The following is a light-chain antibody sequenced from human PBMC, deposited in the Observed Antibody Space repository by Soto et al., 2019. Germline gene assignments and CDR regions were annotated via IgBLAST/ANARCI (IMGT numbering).Light chain of an antibody. V-gene: IGKV1-33*01. CDR1: QDITNY. CDR2: DSS. CDR3: QQFDSPPLT. Sequence: DIQMTQSPSSLSASVGDRVTIICQASQDITNYLNWYQQKPGKAPKPLIHDSSNLETGVPSRFSGSGSGTYFSFTISSLQPEDIATYFCQQFDSPPLTFGQGTRLEIK. J-gene: IGKJ5*01.